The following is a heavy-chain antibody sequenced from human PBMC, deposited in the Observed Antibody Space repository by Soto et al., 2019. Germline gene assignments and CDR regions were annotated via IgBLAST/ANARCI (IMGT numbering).Heavy chain of an antibody. V-gene: IGHV3-23*01. CDR2: ISGTGGNT. J-gene: IGHJ5*02. CDR3: AKLQGYCTTTTCP. Sequence: PGGSLRLSCAASGFPFISYTMSWVRQAPGKGLEWVSSISGTGGNTYYADSVKGRFTTSRDNSKNTLFLQMNSLRAEDTAVYFCAKLQGYCTTTTCPWGQGTLVTVSS. D-gene: IGHD2-2*01. CDR1: GFPFISYT.